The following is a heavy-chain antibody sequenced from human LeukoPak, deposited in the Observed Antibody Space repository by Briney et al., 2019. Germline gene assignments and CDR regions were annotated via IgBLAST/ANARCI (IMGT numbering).Heavy chain of an antibody. V-gene: IGHV5-51*01. J-gene: IGHJ6*02. CDR2: IYPSDSKT. CDR1: GYTFASYW. Sequence: PGESLKISCKGSGYTFASYWIGWVRQMPGKGLEWMGFIYPSDSKTRYSPSFEGQLTISADKSINTAFLQWSRLQASDTAMHYCATTYYFDSTFMDIWGQGTTVTVSS. D-gene: IGHD3-22*01. CDR3: ATTYYFDSTFMDI.